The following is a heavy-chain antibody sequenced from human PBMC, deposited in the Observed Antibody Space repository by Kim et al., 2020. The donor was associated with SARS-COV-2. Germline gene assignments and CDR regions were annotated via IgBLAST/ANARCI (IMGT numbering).Heavy chain of an antibody. Sequence: ASVKVSCKTSGYSFTYYGISWVRQAPGQGLEWMGWISGYTGNTNYTQKFQGRVTMTADTSTNIAYMELRTLSPDDTAIYYCARDLPRTTTSYYLDSWGQGTLFTVSS. CDR1: GYSFTYYG. CDR2: ISGYTGNT. D-gene: IGHD6-6*01. J-gene: IGHJ4*02. V-gene: IGHV1-18*01. CDR3: ARDLPRTTTSYYLDS.